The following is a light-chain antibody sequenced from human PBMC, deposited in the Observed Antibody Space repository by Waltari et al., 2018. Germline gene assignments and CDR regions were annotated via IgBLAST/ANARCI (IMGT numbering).Light chain of an antibody. CDR3: SSYAGSKKVV. Sequence: QSALTQPPSASGSPGQSVTTSCPGPSSDVGAYDYVSWYQQHPGKAPKLVIYEVNKRPSGVPDRFSGSKSGNTASLTVSGLQAEDEADYYGSSYAGSKKVVFGGGTKLTVL. J-gene: IGLJ2*01. CDR2: EVN. CDR1: SSDVGAYDY. V-gene: IGLV2-8*01.